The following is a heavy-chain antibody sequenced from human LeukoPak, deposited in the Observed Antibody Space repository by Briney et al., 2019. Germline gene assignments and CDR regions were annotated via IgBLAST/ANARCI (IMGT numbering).Heavy chain of an antibody. CDR1: GGTFSSYA. Sequence: GASVKVSCKASGGTFSSYAISWVRQAPGQGLEWTGGISPIFGTANYAQKFQGRVTITTDESTSTAYMELSSLRSEDTAVYYCARVVYSGYDFLSYWFDPWGQGTLVTVSS. CDR3: ARVVYSGYDFLSYWFDP. J-gene: IGHJ5*02. CDR2: ISPIFGTA. D-gene: IGHD5-12*01. V-gene: IGHV1-69*05.